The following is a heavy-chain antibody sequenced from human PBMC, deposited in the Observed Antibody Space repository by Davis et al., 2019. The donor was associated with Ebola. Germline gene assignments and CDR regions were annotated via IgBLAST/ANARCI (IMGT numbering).Heavy chain of an antibody. Sequence: SETLSLTCTVSGGSISSYYWSWIRQPPGKGLEWIGYIYYSGGANYNPSLKSRVTISIDTSKNQLSLKLSSVTAADTAVYYCARDGYNYSYFDYWGQGTLVTVSS. J-gene: IGHJ4*02. D-gene: IGHD5-24*01. CDR1: GGSISSYY. CDR3: ARDGYNYSYFDY. CDR2: IYYSGGA. V-gene: IGHV4-59*01.